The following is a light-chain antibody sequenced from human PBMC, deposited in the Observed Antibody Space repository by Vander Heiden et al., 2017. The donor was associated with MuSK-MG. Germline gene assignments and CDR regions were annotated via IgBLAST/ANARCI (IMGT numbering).Light chain of an antibody. V-gene: IGKV3D-11*02. J-gene: IGKJ5*01. CDR3: QQRSNWIT. Sequence: EIVFTQSPATLPLSPGERATLSCRASQSVSSYLAWYQKKPGQAPRLLIYDASNRATGIPARFSGSGPGTDFTLTISSLEPEDFAVYYCQQRSNWITFGQGTRLEIK. CDR2: DAS. CDR1: QSVSSY.